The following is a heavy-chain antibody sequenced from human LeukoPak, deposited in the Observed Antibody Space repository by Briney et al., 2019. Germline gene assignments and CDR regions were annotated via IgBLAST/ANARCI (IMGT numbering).Heavy chain of an antibody. CDR2: ISYSGST. D-gene: IGHD3-22*01. CDR1: GGSITPYH. CDR3: ARAIYYYNSDAVLDN. J-gene: IGHJ4*02. Sequence: PSETLSLTCTVSGGSITPYHWSWIRQPPGKALEWIGHISYSGSTNYNPSLKSRVTISVDTSKTQFSLNLSSVTAADTAVYYCARAIYYYNSDAVLDNWGQGTLVTVSS. V-gene: IGHV4-59*01.